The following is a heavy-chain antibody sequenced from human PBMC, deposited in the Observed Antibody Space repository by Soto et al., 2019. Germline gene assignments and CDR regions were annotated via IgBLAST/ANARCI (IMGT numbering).Heavy chain of an antibody. V-gene: IGHV1-18*01. Sequence: GASVKVSCKASGYTFTSYGISWVRQAPGQGLEWMGWISAYNGNTNYAQKLQGRVTMTTDTSTSTAYMELRSLRSDDTAVYYCAREGRDYYYYYYMDVWGKGTTVTVSS. CDR2: ISAYNGNT. CDR3: AREGRDYYYYYYMDV. CDR1: GYTFTSYG. J-gene: IGHJ6*03. D-gene: IGHD2-15*01.